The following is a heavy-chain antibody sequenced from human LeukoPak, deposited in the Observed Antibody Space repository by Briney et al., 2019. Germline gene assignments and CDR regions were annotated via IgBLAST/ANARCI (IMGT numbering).Heavy chain of an antibody. Sequence: SAKVSCKASGGTFSSYAISWVRQAPGQGLEWMGGIIPIFGTANYAQKFQGRVTITADESTSTAYMELSSLRSEDTAVYYCAKSHSSGWYYYFDYWGQGTLVTVSS. V-gene: IGHV1-69*01. J-gene: IGHJ4*02. CDR1: GGTFSSYA. CDR2: IIPIFGTA. D-gene: IGHD6-19*01. CDR3: AKSHSSGWYYYFDY.